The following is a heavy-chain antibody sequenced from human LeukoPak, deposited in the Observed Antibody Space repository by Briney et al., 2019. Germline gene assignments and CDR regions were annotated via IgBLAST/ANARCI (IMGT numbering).Heavy chain of an antibody. CDR3: ARGYCSGDCFTLFDY. D-gene: IGHD2-21*02. J-gene: IGHJ4*02. Sequence: RASLKVSCKSSGYTFTAYYIHWVRQVPGHGLEWMGWINPNGGGTNYAQKFQGRVTMTRDTSISTAYMELSSLRSDDTAVYYCARGYCSGDCFTLFDYWGQGTLVTVSS. V-gene: IGHV1-2*02. CDR2: INPNGGGT. CDR1: GYTFTAYY.